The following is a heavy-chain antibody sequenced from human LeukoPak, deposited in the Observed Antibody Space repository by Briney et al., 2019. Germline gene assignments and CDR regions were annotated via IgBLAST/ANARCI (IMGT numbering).Heavy chain of an antibody. CDR2: INHSGST. J-gene: IGHJ4*02. CDR1: GGSFSGYY. D-gene: IGHD3-3*01. CDR3: ARAYYDFWSGYQFDY. Sequence: PSETLSLTCAVYGGSFSGYYWSWIRQPPGKGLEWIGEINHSGSTNYNPSLKSRVTISVDTSKNQFSLKLSSVTAADTAVYYCARAYYDFWSGYQFDYWGQGALVTVSS. V-gene: IGHV4-34*01.